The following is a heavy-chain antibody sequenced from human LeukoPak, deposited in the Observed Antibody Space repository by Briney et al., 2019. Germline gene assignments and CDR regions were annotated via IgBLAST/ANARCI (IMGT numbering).Heavy chain of an antibody. Sequence: PSETLSLTCTVSGGFISSYYWSWIRQPPGKGLEWIGYIYYSGSTNYNPSLKSRVTISVDTSKNQFSLKLSSVTVADTAVYYCAIHPDLDSPRRKHYFDYWGQGTLVTVSS. CDR3: AIHPDLDSPRRKHYFDY. D-gene: IGHD3/OR15-3a*01. V-gene: IGHV4-59*08. J-gene: IGHJ4*02. CDR2: IYYSGST. CDR1: GGFISSYY.